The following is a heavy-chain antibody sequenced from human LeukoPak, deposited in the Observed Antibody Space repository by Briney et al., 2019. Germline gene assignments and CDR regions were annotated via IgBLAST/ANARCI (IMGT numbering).Heavy chain of an antibody. D-gene: IGHD2-15*01. Sequence: SGPTLVNPTQTLTLTCTFPGFSFSSGGVGVCWIRQPPGGALEWFGVIYENDEKLYSSSLQNRLSITKDTSKNQVVLTMANMDPVDTATYYCAHRHRGVASDIWGQGTMVTVSS. CDR3: AHRHRGVASDI. V-gene: IGHV2-5*01. CDR1: GFSFSSGGVG. J-gene: IGHJ3*02. CDR2: IYENDEK.